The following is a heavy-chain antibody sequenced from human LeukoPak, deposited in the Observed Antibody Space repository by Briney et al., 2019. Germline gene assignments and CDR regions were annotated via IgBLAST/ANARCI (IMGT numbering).Heavy chain of an antibody. CDR1: GFTFSSYS. V-gene: IGHV3-48*04. CDR3: ARAPGYCDSSSCENWYFDL. D-gene: IGHD2-2*01. J-gene: IGHJ2*01. CDR2: ISSSSSTI. Sequence: GGSLRLSCAASGFTFSSYSMNWVRQAPGKGLEWVSYISSSSSTIYYADSVKGRFTISRDNAKNSLYLQMNSLRAEDTAFYYCARAPGYCDSSSCENWYFDLWGRGTLVTVSS.